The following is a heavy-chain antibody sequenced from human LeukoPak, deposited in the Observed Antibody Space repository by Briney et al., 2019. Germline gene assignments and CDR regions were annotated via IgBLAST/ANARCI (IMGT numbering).Heavy chain of an antibody. CDR3: ARDSRYCGGECYSNQLPQNFFDS. CDR2: INPGSGGT. J-gene: IGHJ4*02. Sequence: ASVKVSCKASGYTFTGYYMHWVRQAPGQGLEWMGWINPGSGGTKYAQKFQGRVTMTRDTSINTVYMELSRLRSDDTAVYYCARDSRYCGGECYSNQLPQNFFDSWGQGTLVTVSS. V-gene: IGHV1-2*02. CDR1: GYTFTGYY. D-gene: IGHD2-21*01.